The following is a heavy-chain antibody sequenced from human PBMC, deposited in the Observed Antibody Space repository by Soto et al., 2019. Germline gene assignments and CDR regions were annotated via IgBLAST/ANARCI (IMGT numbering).Heavy chain of an antibody. D-gene: IGHD3-9*01. CDR1: GDSINSDNYY. J-gene: IGHJ4*02. CDR2: IYYRGNT. Sequence: QLQLQESSPGLVKPSETLSLTCSVSGDSINSDNYYWGWIRQPPGKGLEWIGSIYYRGNTYYNPSLKTRVSISLGKAKSQFSLKLNSVTAADSAVYFCARLEGLATISYYFDYWGQGTLVTVSS. CDR3: ARLEGLATISYYFDY. V-gene: IGHV4-39*01.